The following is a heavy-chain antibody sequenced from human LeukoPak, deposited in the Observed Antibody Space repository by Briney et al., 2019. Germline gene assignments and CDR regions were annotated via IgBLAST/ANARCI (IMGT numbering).Heavy chain of an antibody. D-gene: IGHD2-2*01. CDR2: ISAYNGNT. Sequence: GASVKVSCKASGYTFTSYGINWVRQATGQGLEWMGWISAYNGNTNYAQKLQGRVTMTTDTSTSTAYMELRSLRSDDTAVYYCARDYPGYCSSTSCYRFQYYFDYWGQGTLVTVSS. CDR1: GYTFTSYG. J-gene: IGHJ4*02. CDR3: ARDYPGYCSSTSCYRFQYYFDY. V-gene: IGHV1-18*01.